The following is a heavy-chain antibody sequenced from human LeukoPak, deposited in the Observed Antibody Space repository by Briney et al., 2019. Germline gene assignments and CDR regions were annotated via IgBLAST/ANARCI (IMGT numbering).Heavy chain of an antibody. J-gene: IGHJ4*02. CDR1: GGSISSHY. CDR2: ISYSGNT. D-gene: IGHD1-26*01. V-gene: IGHV4-59*11. Sequence: SETLSLTCTVSGGSISSHYWSWIRQPPGKGLEWIGHISYSGNTHYIPSLKSRVTISIDTPKNQFSLNLSSMTAADTAVFYCARENSGSYSEFDYWGQGTLVNVSS. CDR3: ARENSGSYSEFDY.